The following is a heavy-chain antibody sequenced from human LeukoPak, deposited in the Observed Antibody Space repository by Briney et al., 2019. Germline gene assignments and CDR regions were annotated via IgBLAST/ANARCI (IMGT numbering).Heavy chain of an antibody. J-gene: IGHJ4*02. Sequence: GGSLRLSCAASGFTFSSYGMHWVRQAPGKGLEWVAVISYDGSNKYYADCVKGRFTISRDNSKNTLYLQMNSLRAEDTAVYYCAKEGIDDYVWGSYRSPPGYWGQGTLVTVSS. CDR1: GFTFSSYG. CDR3: AKEGIDDYVWGSYRSPPGY. CDR2: ISYDGSNK. V-gene: IGHV3-30*18. D-gene: IGHD3-16*02.